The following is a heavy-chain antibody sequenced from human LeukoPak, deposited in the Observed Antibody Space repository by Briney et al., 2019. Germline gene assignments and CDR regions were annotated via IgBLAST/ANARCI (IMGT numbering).Heavy chain of an antibody. J-gene: IGHJ6*02. CDR2: ISYDGSNK. V-gene: IGHV3-30-3*01. D-gene: IGHD6-19*01. Sequence: PGGSLRLSCAASGFTFSSYAMHWVRQAPGKGLEWVAVISYDGSNKYYADSVKGRFTISRDNSKNTPYLQMNSLRAEDTAVYYCAREPTVNSGWYFSDYYYGMDVWGQGTTVTVSS. CDR1: GFTFSSYA. CDR3: AREPTVNSGWYFSDYYYGMDV.